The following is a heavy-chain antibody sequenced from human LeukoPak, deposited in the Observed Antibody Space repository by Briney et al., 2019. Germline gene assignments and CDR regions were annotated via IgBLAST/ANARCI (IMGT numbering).Heavy chain of an antibody. J-gene: IGHJ4*02. CDR3: ASGVVSAY. CDR1: GFTFNTYA. Sequence: GGSLRLSCAASGFTFNTYAMSWVRQAPGKGLEWVSFISGTSSYIYYAESVKGRFTISRDNAESSLYLQMNSLRAEDTAVYYCASGVVSAYWGQGTLVTVSS. D-gene: IGHD3-3*01. CDR2: ISGTSSYI. V-gene: IGHV3-21*01.